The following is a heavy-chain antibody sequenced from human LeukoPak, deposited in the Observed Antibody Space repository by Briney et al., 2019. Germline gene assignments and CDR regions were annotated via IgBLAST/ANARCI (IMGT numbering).Heavy chain of an antibody. V-gene: IGHV4-59*08. Sequence: PSETLSLTCIVSGGSISSYYWSWIRQSPGKGLEWIGYINYSGSTNYNPSLKGRVTISVETSTNQFSLKLSSVTAADTAVYYCAGGAQWLSFDSWGRGTLVTVSS. D-gene: IGHD3-22*01. CDR3: AGGAQWLSFDS. CDR2: INYSGST. J-gene: IGHJ4*02. CDR1: GGSISSYY.